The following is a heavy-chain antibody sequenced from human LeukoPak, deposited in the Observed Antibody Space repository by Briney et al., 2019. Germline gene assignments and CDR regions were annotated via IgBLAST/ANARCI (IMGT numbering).Heavy chain of an antibody. D-gene: IGHD2-21*02. V-gene: IGHV1-46*01. CDR3: ATPSSLVLTSYYYYGMDV. Sequence: ASVKVSCKASGYTFTNYYIHWVRQAPGQGLEWMGTINPSGGGTTYPQNFQGRVTMTRDTSISTAYMELSRLRSDDTAVYYCATPSSLVLTSYYYYGMDVWGQGTTVTVSS. CDR2: INPSGGGT. J-gene: IGHJ6*02. CDR1: GYTFTNYY.